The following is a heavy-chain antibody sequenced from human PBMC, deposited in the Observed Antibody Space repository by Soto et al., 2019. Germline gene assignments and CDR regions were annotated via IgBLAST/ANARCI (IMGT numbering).Heavy chain of an antibody. CDR2: IIPIFGTA. Sequence: AIAWVRQAPGQGLEWMGGIIPIFGTANYAQKFQGRVTITADKSTSTAYMELSSLRSEDTAVYYCARRSYGGNWFDPWGQGTLVTVSS. J-gene: IGHJ5*02. CDR3: ARRSYGGNWFDP. CDR1: A. D-gene: IGHD4-17*01. V-gene: IGHV1-69*06.